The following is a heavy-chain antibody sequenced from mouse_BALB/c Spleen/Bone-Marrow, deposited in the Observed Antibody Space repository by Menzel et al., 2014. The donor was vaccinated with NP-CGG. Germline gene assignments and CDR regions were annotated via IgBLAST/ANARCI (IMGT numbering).Heavy chain of an antibody. V-gene: IGHV1-7*01. CDR1: GYTFTTYW. CDR3: VLITPVVSDY. Sequence: QVHVKQSGAELAKPGASVKMSCKASGYTFTTYWMHWVKRRPGQGLEWIGYINPSTGYTEYIQKFKDKATLTADKSSSTAYMQLNSLTSEDSSVYYCVLITPVVSDYWGQGTTLTVSS. J-gene: IGHJ2*01. CDR2: INPSTGYT. D-gene: IGHD1-1*01.